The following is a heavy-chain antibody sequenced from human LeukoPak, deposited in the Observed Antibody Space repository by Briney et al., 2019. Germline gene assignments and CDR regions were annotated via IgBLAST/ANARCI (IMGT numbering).Heavy chain of an antibody. J-gene: IGHJ4*02. CDR2: IKHDGSEK. CDR1: GLTVSVNY. V-gene: IGHV3-7*01. CDR3: ATDRGWRTSGYYLYYFEY. Sequence: PGGSLRLSCAVSGLTVSVNYMTWVRQAPGKGLEWVASIKHDGSEKYYVDSVRGRFTISRDNTKNLLYLQMSSLRAEDTAVYYCATDRGWRTSGYYLYYFEYWGQGTLVTFSS. D-gene: IGHD3-3*01.